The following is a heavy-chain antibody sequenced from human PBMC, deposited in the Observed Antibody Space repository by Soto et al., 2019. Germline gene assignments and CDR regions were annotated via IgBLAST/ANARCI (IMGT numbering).Heavy chain of an antibody. V-gene: IGHV4-38-2*01. CDR3: ARGDGTSYFGY. D-gene: IGHD1-26*01. CDR1: GYSISSGYY. CDR2: IYHSGST. Sequence: SETLSLTCAVSGYSISSGYYWGWIRQPPGKGLEWIGSIYHSGSTYYNPSLKSRVTISVGTSKNQFSLKLSSVTAADTAVYYCARGDGTSYFGYWGQGTLVTVSS. J-gene: IGHJ4*02.